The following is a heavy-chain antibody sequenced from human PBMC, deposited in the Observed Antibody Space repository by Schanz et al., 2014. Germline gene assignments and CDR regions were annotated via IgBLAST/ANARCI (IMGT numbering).Heavy chain of an antibody. J-gene: IGHJ4*02. V-gene: IGHV1-69*02. D-gene: IGHD3-3*01. CDR2: IIPILAIA. CDR3: AGGLEFWDR. CDR1: GGTFSSYT. Sequence: QVQLVQSGAEVKQPGSSVKVSCTASGGTFSSYTISWIRQAPGQGLEWMRRIIPILAIADYAQKFQGRVTMTTDTSTSPASMGLRGLRADDSAGYCSAGGLEFWDRWGQGTLVIVSS.